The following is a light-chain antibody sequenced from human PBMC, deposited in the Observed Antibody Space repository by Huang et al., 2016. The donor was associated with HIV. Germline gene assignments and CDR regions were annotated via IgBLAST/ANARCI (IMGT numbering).Light chain of an antibody. CDR1: QSVSSN. V-gene: IGKV3-15*01. J-gene: IGKJ5*01. CDR3: QQYNNWPPT. Sequence: EIVMTQSPATLSVSPGERATLSCRASQSVSSNLAWYQQKAGQAPRLLIYGASTRATGIPASFSGSGSGTEFTLTISSLQSEDFAVYFCQQYNNWPPTVGRGTRLEIK. CDR2: GAS.